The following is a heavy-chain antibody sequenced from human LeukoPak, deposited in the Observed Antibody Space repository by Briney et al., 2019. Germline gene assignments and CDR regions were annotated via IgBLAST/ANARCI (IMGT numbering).Heavy chain of an antibody. CDR3: ASSGVVSTNYYVMDV. Sequence: GASVKVSCKASGYTFTSYYMHWVRQAPGQGLEWMGGIIPIFGTTNYAQKFQGRVTITADESTSTVYMELSSLRSEDTATYYCASSGVVSTNYYVMDVWGQGTTVTVSS. D-gene: IGHD3-3*01. V-gene: IGHV1-69*13. J-gene: IGHJ6*02. CDR2: IIPIFGTT. CDR1: GYTFTSYY.